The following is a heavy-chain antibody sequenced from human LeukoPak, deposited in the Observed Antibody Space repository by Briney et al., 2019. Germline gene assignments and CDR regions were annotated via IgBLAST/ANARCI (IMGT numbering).Heavy chain of an antibody. Sequence: GGSLRLTCTASGVTFRSYAMSWVRQPPGKGLEWVSVISGGGGSTYYADSVKGRFTISRDNSKNTLYLQMNSLRAEDTAVYYCAKVGYSYGIMDVWGKGTTVTVSA. CDR2: ISGGGGST. CDR1: GVTFRSYA. J-gene: IGHJ6*04. CDR3: AKVGYSYGIMDV. V-gene: IGHV3-23*01. D-gene: IGHD5-18*01.